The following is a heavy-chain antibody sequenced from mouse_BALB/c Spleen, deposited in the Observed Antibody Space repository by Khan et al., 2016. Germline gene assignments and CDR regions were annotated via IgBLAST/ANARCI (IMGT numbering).Heavy chain of an antibody. V-gene: IGHV1-54*01. CDR3: ATTDIYGISGAF. CDR1: GYAFTNYL. J-gene: IGHJ3*01. D-gene: IGHD1-1*01. CDR2: INPGSGGT. Sequence: QVQLQQSGAELVRPGTSVKVSCKASGYAFTNYLIEWVKQRPGQGLEWIGVINPGSGGTNYNEKFKGKATLTADKSSSTAYMQLSSLTSDDSAVYFCATTDIYGISGAFWGQGTLVNVPS.